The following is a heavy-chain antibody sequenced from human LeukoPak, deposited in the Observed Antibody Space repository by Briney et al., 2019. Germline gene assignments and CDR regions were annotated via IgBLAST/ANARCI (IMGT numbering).Heavy chain of an antibody. CDR3: ARDLPSDYYDSSGYYYYYGMDV. Sequence: ASVKVSCKASGYTFTSYYMHWVRQAPGQGLEWMGIINPSGGSTSYAQKFQGRVTMTRDTSTSTVYMELSSLRSEDTAVYYCARDLPSDYYDSSGYYYYYGMDVWGQGTTVTVSS. CDR2: INPSGGST. D-gene: IGHD3-22*01. V-gene: IGHV1-46*01. J-gene: IGHJ6*02. CDR1: GYTFTSYY.